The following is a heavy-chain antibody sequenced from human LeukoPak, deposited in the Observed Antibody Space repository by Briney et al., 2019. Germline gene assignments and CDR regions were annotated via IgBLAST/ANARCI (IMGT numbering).Heavy chain of an antibody. D-gene: IGHD2-15*01. CDR2: IYYSGST. Sequence: SETLSLTCTVSGGSISSYYWGWIRQPPGKGLEWIGYIYYSGSTNYNPSLKSRVTISLDTSKKQFSLKLSSVTAADTAVYYRARDARYCSGGSCYPGWFDTWGRGTLVTVSS. CDR3: ARDARYCSGGSCYPGWFDT. J-gene: IGHJ5*02. V-gene: IGHV4-59*01. CDR1: GGSISSYY.